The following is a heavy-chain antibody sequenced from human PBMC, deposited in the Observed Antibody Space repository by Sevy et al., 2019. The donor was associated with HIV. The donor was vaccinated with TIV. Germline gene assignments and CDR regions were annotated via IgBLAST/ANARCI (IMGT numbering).Heavy chain of an antibody. J-gene: IGHJ4*02. V-gene: IGHV3-23*01. Sequence: GGSLRLSCAASGFTFSSYAMSWVRQAPGKGLEWVSAISGSGGSTYYADSVKGRFTISRDNSKNTLYLQMNSLRAEDTAVYYCATGIAAAGHSFDYWGQGTLVTVSS. D-gene: IGHD6-13*01. CDR1: GFTFSSYA. CDR3: ATGIAAAGHSFDY. CDR2: ISGSGGST.